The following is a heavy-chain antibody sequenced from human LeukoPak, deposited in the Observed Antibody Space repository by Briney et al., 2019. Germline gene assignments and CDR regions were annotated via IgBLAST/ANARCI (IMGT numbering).Heavy chain of an antibody. CDR3: ARVSGYRREPYFDY. V-gene: IGHV4-31*03. CDR2: IYDSGST. Sequence: SKTLSLTCTVSGGSISSGGYYWSWIRQHPGKGLEWIGYIYDSGSTYYNPSLKSRVTISVDTSKNQFSLKLSSVTAADTAVYYCARVSGYRREPYFDYWGQGTLVTVSS. CDR1: GGSISSGGYY. J-gene: IGHJ4*02. D-gene: IGHD5-12*01.